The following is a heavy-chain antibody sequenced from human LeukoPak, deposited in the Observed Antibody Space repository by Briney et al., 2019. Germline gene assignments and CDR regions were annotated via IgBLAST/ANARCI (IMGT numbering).Heavy chain of an antibody. CDR2: LYSGGRT. Sequence: PGGSLRLSCTASGFSVSSNYMSWVRQAPGKGLEWVSVLYSGGRTNYADSVKGRFTISRDNSKNTLYLQMNSLRAEDTAFYYCARGEGLFDYWGQGTLVTVSS. V-gene: IGHV3-53*01. J-gene: IGHJ4*02. CDR3: ARGEGLFDY. CDR1: GFSVSSNY.